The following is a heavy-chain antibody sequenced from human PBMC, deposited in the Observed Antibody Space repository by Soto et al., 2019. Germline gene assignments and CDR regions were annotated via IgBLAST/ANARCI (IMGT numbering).Heavy chain of an antibody. CDR1: GFTFSTYA. D-gene: IGHD2-2*01. V-gene: IGHV3-23*01. J-gene: IGHJ5*02. Sequence: PGGSLRLSCAASGFTFSTYAMSWVRQAPGKGLEWVSAISGSGGSTYYADSVKGRFTISRDKSKNTLYLQMNSLRAEDTAVYYCAKEHGYCSTPSCYAGRAFDPWGQGTLVTVSS. CDR2: ISGSGGST. CDR3: AKEHGYCSTPSCYAGRAFDP.